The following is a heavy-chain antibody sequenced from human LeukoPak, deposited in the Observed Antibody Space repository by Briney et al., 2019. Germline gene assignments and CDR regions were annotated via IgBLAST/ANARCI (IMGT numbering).Heavy chain of an antibody. D-gene: IGHD3-22*01. J-gene: IGHJ4*02. CDR1: GYTFTSYY. Sequence: AASVKVSCKASGYTFTSYYMHWVRQAPGQGLEWMGIINPSGGSTSYAQKFQGRVTMTEDTSTDTAYMELSSLRSEDTAVYYCATSLWPQGGGYWSYYFDYWGQGTLVTVSS. V-gene: IGHV1-46*01. CDR2: INPSGGST. CDR3: ATSLWPQGGGYWSYYFDY.